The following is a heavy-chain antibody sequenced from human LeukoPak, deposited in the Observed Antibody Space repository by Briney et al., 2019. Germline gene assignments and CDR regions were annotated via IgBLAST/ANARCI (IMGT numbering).Heavy chain of an antibody. CDR1: GDSVSSKSAA. CDR2: TYYRSKWHY. V-gene: IGHV6-1*01. Sequence: SQTLSLTCAISGDSVSSKSAAWNWFRQSPSRGLEWLGGTYYRSKWHYDYAVSVRSRITINPDTSKNQFSLQLNSVTPEDTAVYYCANIAVTGYDAFDIWGQGTMVTVSS. J-gene: IGHJ3*02. D-gene: IGHD6-19*01. CDR3: ANIAVTGYDAFDI.